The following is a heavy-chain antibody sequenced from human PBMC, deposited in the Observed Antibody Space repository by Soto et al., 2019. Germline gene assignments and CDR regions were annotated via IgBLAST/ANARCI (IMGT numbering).Heavy chain of an antibody. J-gene: IGHJ4*02. CDR3: AFEPQARVPAAPHY. Sequence: GGSLRLSCAASGFTFDDYAMHWVRQAPGKGLEWVSGISWNSGSIGYADSVKGRFTISRDNAKNSLYLQMNSLRAEDTALYYCAFEPQARVPAAPHYWGQGTLVTVSS. CDR2: ISWNSGSI. V-gene: IGHV3-9*01. D-gene: IGHD6-25*01. CDR1: GFTFDDYA.